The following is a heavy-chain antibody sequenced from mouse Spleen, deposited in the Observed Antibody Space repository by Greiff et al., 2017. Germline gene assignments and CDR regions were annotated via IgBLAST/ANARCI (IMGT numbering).Heavy chain of an antibody. J-gene: IGHJ4*01. CDR1: GYTFTDYY. Sequence: VQVVESGAELVRPGASVKLSCKASGYTFTDYYINWVKQRPGQGLEWIARIYPGSGNTYYNEKFKGKATLTAEKSSSTAYMQLSSLTSEDSAVYFCARAGYGNYAMDYWGQGTSVTVSS. CDR2: IYPGSGNT. D-gene: IGHD2-10*02. V-gene: IGHV1-76*01. CDR3: ARAGYGNYAMDY.